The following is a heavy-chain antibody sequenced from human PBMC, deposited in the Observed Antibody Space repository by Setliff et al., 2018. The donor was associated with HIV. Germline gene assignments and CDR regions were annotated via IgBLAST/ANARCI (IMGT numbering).Heavy chain of an antibody. CDR1: GFTFSISG. V-gene: IGHV3-30*19. J-gene: IGHJ4*02. Sequence: GGSLRLSCVASGFTFSISGMHWVRQAPGKGLEWVTYIEYDESNKRYADSVQGRFSISRDNSKTTLYLQMNSLRAEDTAVYYCAREDTHYYDSSGYYSSYFDYWGQGTLVTVSS. CDR3: AREDTHYYDSSGYYSSYFDY. CDR2: IEYDESNK. D-gene: IGHD3-22*01.